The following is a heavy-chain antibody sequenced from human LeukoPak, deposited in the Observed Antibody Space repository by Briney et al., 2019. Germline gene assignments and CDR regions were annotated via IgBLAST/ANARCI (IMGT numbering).Heavy chain of an antibody. V-gene: IGHV4-59*08. J-gene: IGHJ3*01. CDR3: ARQPGGTAAFDL. CDR2: IYSSGST. Sequence: SETLSLTCPVSGGSINAYYWSWIRQPPGKGLEWIAYIYSSGSTNYNPSLKSRVTISVVTSKNQFSLTLSSVTAADTAVYYCARQPGGTAAFDLWGQGTMVTVSS. D-gene: IGHD1-14*01. CDR1: GGSINAYY.